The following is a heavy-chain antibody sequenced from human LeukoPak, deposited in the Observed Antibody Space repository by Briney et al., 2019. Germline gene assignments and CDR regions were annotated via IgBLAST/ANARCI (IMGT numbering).Heavy chain of an antibody. D-gene: IGHD4-11*01. CDR3: ARDADSNPDYYYYGMDV. Sequence: AASVKVSCKASGYTFTSYGISWVRQAPGQGLEWMGWISAYNGNTNYAQKLQGRVTMTTDTSTSTAYMELRSLRSDDTAVYYCARDADSNPDYYYYGMDVWGQGTTVTVSS. V-gene: IGHV1-18*01. CDR2: ISAYNGNT. J-gene: IGHJ6*02. CDR1: GYTFTSYG.